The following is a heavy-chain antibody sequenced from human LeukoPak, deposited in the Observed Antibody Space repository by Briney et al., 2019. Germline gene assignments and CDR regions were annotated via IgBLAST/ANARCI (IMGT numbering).Heavy chain of an antibody. V-gene: IGHV3-30-3*01. CDR3: ARDPRGEAYSYGYGSYYYGLDG. D-gene: IGHD5-18*01. Sequence: PGGSLRLSCAVSGFTFSNYAMHWVRQAPGKGLEWVAVISYDGSNKYYADSVKGRFTISRDNSKNTLYLQMSSLRAEDTAVYYCARDPRGEAYSYGYGSYYYGLDGWGQGTTVTVSS. CDR2: ISYDGSNK. CDR1: GFTFSNYA. J-gene: IGHJ6*02.